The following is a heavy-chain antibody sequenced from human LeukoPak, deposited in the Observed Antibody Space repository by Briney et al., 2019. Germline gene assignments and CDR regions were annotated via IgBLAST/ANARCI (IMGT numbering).Heavy chain of an antibody. V-gene: IGHV3-21*01. D-gene: IGHD3-10*01. CDR2: ITSTSNHI. J-gene: IGHJ4*02. CDR3: ARVYSANGYGSGYYDY. CDR1: GFTFSTYD. Sequence: GGSLRLSCVASGFTFSTYDMNWVRQAPGKGLEWVSAITSTSNHINYADSVKGRFTISRDSANNSLYLQMNSLRAEDTAVYYCARVYSANGYGSGYYDYWGQGALVTVSS.